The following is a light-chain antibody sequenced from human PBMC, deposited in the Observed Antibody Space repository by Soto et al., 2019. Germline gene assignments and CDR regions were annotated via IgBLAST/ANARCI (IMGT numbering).Light chain of an antibody. CDR1: QSLSTNY. CDR3: PQYVTSPRT. V-gene: IGKV3-20*01. Sequence: EIVLTQSPGTLSLSPGERATLSCGTSQSLSTNYLAWYQQKPGQAPRLLIYDASSRATGIPDRFSGSGSGTAFSLTISTLGPADFPLYFCPQYVTSPRTFGQGPKVDIK. CDR2: DAS. J-gene: IGKJ1*01.